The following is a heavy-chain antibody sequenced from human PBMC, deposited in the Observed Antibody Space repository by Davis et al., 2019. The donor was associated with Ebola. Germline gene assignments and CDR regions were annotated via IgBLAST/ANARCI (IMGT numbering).Heavy chain of an antibody. CDR3: TTDLYRGYDSLTGYYPFDY. CDR1: GFTFSNAW. CDR2: IKSKTDGGTT. J-gene: IGHJ4*02. Sequence: GESLKISCAASGFTFSNAWMSWVRQAPGKGLEWVGRIKSKTDGGTTDYAAPVKGRFTISRDDSKNTLYLQMNSLKTEDTAVYYCTTDLYRGYDSLTGYYPFDYWGQGTLVTVSS. V-gene: IGHV3-15*01. D-gene: IGHD3-9*01.